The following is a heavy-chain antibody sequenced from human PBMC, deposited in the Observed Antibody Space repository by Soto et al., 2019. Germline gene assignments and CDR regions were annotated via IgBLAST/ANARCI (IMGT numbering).Heavy chain of an antibody. V-gene: IGHV5-10-1*01. J-gene: IGHJ6*02. CDR1: GYSFTNYW. CDR2: IDPSDSYI. CDR3: ARHDCSSTRCYNFGMDV. D-gene: IGHD2-2*02. Sequence: GESLKISCKGSGYSFTNYWISWVRQMPGKGLEWMGRIDPSDSYIKYSPSFQGHVTISADNSISTAYLQWSSLKASNTAMYYCARHDCSSTRCYNFGMDVWGQGTTVTVSS.